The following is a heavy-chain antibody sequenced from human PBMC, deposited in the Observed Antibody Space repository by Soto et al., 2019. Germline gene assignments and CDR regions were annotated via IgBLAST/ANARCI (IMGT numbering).Heavy chain of an antibody. CDR1: GGSFSGYY. CDR3: ASVGPWFGEFHYYYYGMDV. V-gene: IGHV4-34*01. J-gene: IGHJ6*02. CDR2: TNHSGST. Sequence: PSETLSLTCAVYGGSFSGYYWSWIRQPPGKGLEWIGETNHSGSTNYNPSLKSRVTISVDTSKNQFSLKLSSVTAADTAVYYCASVGPWFGEFHYYYYGMDVWGQGTTVTVSS. D-gene: IGHD3-10*01.